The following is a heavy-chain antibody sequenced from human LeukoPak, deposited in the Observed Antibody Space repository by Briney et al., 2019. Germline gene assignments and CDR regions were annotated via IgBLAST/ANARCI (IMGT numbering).Heavy chain of an antibody. Sequence: GGSLRLSCAAFGFTFSNYAMSWVRQAPGRGLEWVSAISGDADSTYYADSVKGRFTISRDNTKNSLYLQMNSLRAEDTAVYYYAREYSSSSGRSSDYWGQGTLVTVSS. J-gene: IGHJ4*02. CDR2: ISGDADST. D-gene: IGHD6-6*01. CDR3: AREYSSSSGRSSDY. CDR1: GFTFSNYA. V-gene: IGHV3-23*01.